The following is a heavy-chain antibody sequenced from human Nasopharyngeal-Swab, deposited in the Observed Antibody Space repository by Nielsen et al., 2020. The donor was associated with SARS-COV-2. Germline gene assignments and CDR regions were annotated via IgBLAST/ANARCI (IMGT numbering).Heavy chain of an antibody. CDR2: ICYSGNT. CDR1: GASISSSNYY. CDR3: ARHSSGWSFDY. Sequence: SETLSLTCTVSGASISSSNYYWGWIRQPPGKGLEWIGTICYSGNTYFNPSLKSRVTMSVDTSKHQFSLNLSSVTAADTALYYCARHSSGWSFDYWDHGTLVTVSS. D-gene: IGHD6-19*01. J-gene: IGHJ4*01. V-gene: IGHV4-39*01.